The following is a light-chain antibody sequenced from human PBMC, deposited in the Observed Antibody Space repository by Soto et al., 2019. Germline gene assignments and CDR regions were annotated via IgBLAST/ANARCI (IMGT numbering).Light chain of an antibody. J-gene: IGKJ5*01. CDR3: QQYNNLIA. Sequence: DRGTVGRRASQSIRSWLAWYQLRPGKAPKVLIYDASSLEGGVPSRASGSGSGTEFSLTISSPHSRDFAVYFCQQYNNLIAFGQGTRLEIK. V-gene: IGKV1-5*01. CDR1: QSIRSW. CDR2: DAS.